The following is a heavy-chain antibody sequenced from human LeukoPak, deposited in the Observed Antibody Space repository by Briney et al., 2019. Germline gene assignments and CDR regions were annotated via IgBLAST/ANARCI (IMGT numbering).Heavy chain of an antibody. J-gene: IGHJ6*03. CDR3: ARASGWYKVYYYYMDV. CDR1: GGSISSSGYY. V-gene: IGHV4-39*01. Sequence: SETLSLTCTVSGGSISSSGYYWGWIRQPPGKGLEWIASIYYSGSTYYNPSLKSRVTISVDTSKNQLSLNLSSVTAADTAVYYCARASGWYKVYYYYMDVWGKGTTVTVSS. CDR2: IYYSGST. D-gene: IGHD6-19*01.